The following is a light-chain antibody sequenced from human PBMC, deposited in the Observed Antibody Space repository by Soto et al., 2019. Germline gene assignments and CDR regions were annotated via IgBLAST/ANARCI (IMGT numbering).Light chain of an antibody. CDR2: GVS. CDR3: QQYSNWPLT. CDR1: QSVGNN. Sequence: EIVMTQSPATLSVSPGERATLSCRASQSVGNNFAWYQQKPGQAPRLLIYGVSIRATGVPSRFSGSGSGTEFTLTISTLQSEDFAVSYCQQYSNWPLTFGGGTKVDIK. V-gene: IGKV3-15*01. J-gene: IGKJ4*01.